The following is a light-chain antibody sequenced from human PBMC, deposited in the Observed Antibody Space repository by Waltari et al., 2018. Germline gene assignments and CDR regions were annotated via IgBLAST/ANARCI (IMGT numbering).Light chain of an antibody. J-gene: IGLJ2*01. Sequence: QSALTPPPSVSGSPGQSVTISCPGTRSDVGGYNFVSWYPQHQATAPKRIFSDATKRPAGVPDRFSGSKSGNTASLTISGLQAEDEADYYCSSYAGNYVAFGGGTKLTVL. CDR2: DAT. CDR3: SSYAGNYVA. V-gene: IGLV2-11*01. CDR1: RSDVGGYNF.